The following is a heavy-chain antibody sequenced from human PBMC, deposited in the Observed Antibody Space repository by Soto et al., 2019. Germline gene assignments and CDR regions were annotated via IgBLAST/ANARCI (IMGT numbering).Heavy chain of an antibody. V-gene: IGHV3-30*03. Sequence: GGSLRLSCAATGFAFSTYGMHWVRQAPGKGREWVAAISYDGNEKYYADSLQGRFTISRDNAKNSLYLEMNSLRAEGTAVYYCARESEDLTSNFDYWGQGTLGTVSS. J-gene: IGHJ4*02. CDR1: GFAFSTYG. CDR3: ARESEDLTSNFDY. CDR2: ISYDGNEK.